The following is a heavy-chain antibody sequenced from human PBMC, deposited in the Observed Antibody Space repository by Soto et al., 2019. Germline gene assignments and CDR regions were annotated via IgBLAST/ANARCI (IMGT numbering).Heavy chain of an antibody. D-gene: IGHD2-15*01. V-gene: IGHV1-69*13. CDR2: LIAICGTA. Sequence: AAVKVSCKASGGTFSSYAISWVRQAPGRGLEWMGGLIAICGTANYAQKFQVRVTITVDEYTITSNNELSSLRSEDTAVYYCARSIGGSCYLYYGMDVWGQGTTVTVSS. J-gene: IGHJ6*02. CDR3: ARSIGGSCYLYYGMDV. CDR1: GGTFSSYA.